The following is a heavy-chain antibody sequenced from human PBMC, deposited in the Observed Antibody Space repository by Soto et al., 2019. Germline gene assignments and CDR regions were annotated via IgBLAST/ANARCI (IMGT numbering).Heavy chain of an antibody. Sequence: PGGSLRLSCAASGFTFSDHYMDWVRQAPGKGLEWVGRIANKGNSYTTEYAASVKGRFTISRDDSKKSLYLQMNSLKTEDTAVYYCARGNYGDYIVDYWGQGTLVTVSS. D-gene: IGHD4-17*01. J-gene: IGHJ4*02. CDR3: ARGNYGDYIVDY. CDR2: IANKGNSYTT. CDR1: GFTFSDHY. V-gene: IGHV3-72*01.